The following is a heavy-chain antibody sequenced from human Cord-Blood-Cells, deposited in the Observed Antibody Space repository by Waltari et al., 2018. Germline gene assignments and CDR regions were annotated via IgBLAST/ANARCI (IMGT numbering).Heavy chain of an antibody. J-gene: IGHJ4*02. V-gene: IGHV4-39*01. Sequence: QLQLQESGPGLVKPSETLSLTCTVSVGSISSSSYYWGWIRQPPGKGLEWIGSIYYSGSTYYTPSLKIRVTISVDTSKNQFSLKLSSVTAADTAVYYCARQYRSSWYYLDYWGQGTLVTVSS. D-gene: IGHD6-13*01. CDR3: ARQYRSSWYYLDY. CDR1: VGSISSSSYY. CDR2: IYYSGST.